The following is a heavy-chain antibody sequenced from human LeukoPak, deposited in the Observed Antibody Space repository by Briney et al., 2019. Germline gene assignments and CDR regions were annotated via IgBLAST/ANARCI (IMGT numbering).Heavy chain of an antibody. CDR1: GGSISSGGYY. CDR3: ARDENSVTGAFDS. V-gene: IGHV4-31*03. D-gene: IGHD4-17*01. CDR2: IYYSGST. Sequence: SQTLSLTCTVSGGSISSGGYYWSWLRQHPGTGLEWIGYIYYSGSTYYNPSLKSRVTISVDTSKNQFSLKLSSVTAADTAVYYCARDENSVTGAFDSWGQGTMVTVSS. J-gene: IGHJ3*02.